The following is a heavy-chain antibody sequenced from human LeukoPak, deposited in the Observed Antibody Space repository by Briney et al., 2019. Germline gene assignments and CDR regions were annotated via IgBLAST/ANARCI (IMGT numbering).Heavy chain of an antibody. Sequence: GGSLRLSCAASGSTFSSYAMSWVRQAPGKGLEWVSAISGSGGSTYYADSVKGRFTISRDNSKNTLYLQMNSLRAEDTAVYYCAKVHYDFWSGYYTELDYWGQGTLVTVSS. J-gene: IGHJ4*02. CDR3: AKVHYDFWSGYYTELDY. CDR1: GSTFSSYA. D-gene: IGHD3-3*01. V-gene: IGHV3-23*01. CDR2: ISGSGGST.